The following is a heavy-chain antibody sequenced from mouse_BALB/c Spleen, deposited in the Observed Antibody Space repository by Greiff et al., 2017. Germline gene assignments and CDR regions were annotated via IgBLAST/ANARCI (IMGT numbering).Heavy chain of an antibody. J-gene: IGHJ4*01. CDR1: GFTFSSYG. CDR3: ARDKYYRYDNYAMDY. Sequence: EVHLVESGGGLVQPGGSLKLSCAASGFTFSSYGMSWVRQTPDKRLELVATINSNGGSTYYPDSVKGRFTISRDNAKNTLYLQMSSLKSEDTAMYYCARDKYYRYDNYAMDYWGQGTSVTVSS. CDR2: INSNGGST. D-gene: IGHD2-14*01. V-gene: IGHV5-6-3*01.